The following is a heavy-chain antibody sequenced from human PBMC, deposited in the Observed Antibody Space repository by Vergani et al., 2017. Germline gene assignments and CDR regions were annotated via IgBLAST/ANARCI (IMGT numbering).Heavy chain of an antibody. Sequence: QLQLQESGPGLVKPSETLSLTCTVSGGSISSSSYYWGWIRQPPGKGLEWSGYIYYSGSTNYNPSLKSRVTISVDTSNNPFSLKRSSVTAADTAVYYCARGLWFGEQKKRDNWFDPWGQGTLVTVSS. CDR1: GGSISSSSYY. CDR2: IYYSGST. V-gene: IGHV4-61*05. CDR3: ARGLWFGEQKKRDNWFDP. D-gene: IGHD3-10*01. J-gene: IGHJ5*02.